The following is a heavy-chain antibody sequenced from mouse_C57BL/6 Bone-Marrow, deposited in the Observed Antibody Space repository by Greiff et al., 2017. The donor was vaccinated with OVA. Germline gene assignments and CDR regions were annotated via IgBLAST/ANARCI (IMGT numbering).Heavy chain of an antibody. Sequence: VQLQQSGAELARPGASVKLSCKASGYTFTSYGISWVKQRTGQGLEWIGEIYPRSGNTYYNEKFKGKATLTVDTSSSTAYMELHSLTSEDSAVYFCARGQANWDDYWGQGTTLTVSS. V-gene: IGHV1-81*01. CDR1: GYTFTSYG. CDR3: ARGQANWDDY. D-gene: IGHD4-1*01. J-gene: IGHJ2*01. CDR2: IYPRSGNT.